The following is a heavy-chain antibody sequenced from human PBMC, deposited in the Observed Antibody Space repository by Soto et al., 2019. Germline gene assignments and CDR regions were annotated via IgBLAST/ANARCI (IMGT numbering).Heavy chain of an antibody. CDR3: AKDRVESGLGEIDY. Sequence: GGSLRLSCAASGFSFSNNGMHWVRQAPGKGLEWVAIISYDGSKKYYADPVKGRFTISRDNSKNTLYLQMNSLRVEDTAVYYCAKDRVESGLGEIDYWGQGTLVTVSS. CDR2: ISYDGSKK. V-gene: IGHV3-30*18. D-gene: IGHD3-16*01. CDR1: GFSFSNNG. J-gene: IGHJ4*02.